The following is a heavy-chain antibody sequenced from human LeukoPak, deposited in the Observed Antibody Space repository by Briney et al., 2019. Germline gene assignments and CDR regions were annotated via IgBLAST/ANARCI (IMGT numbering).Heavy chain of an antibody. J-gene: IGHJ4*02. CDR1: GGTFSSYT. CDR2: IIPIFGIA. Sequence: SVTVSCKASGGTFSSYTISWVRQAPAQGLAWMGRIIPIFGIANYAQKFQGRVTITADNATSTAYMELSSLRSEDTAVYYCARGTWTWYEVTTEEPNFDYWGQGTLVTVSS. CDR3: ARGTWTWYEVTTEEPNFDY. V-gene: IGHV1-69*02. D-gene: IGHD4-17*01.